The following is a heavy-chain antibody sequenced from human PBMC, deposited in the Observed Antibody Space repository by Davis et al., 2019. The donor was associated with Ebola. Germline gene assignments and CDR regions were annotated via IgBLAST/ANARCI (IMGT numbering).Heavy chain of an antibody. Sequence: GESLKISCAASGFTVSSSYMNWVRQAPGKGLEWVSYISSSSSTIYYADSVKGRFTISRDNAKNSLYLQMNSLRDEDTAVYYCARDWVGGYDFWSGAFDPWGQGTLVTVSS. J-gene: IGHJ5*02. V-gene: IGHV3-48*02. D-gene: IGHD3-3*01. CDR2: ISSSSSTI. CDR3: ARDWVGGYDFWSGAFDP. CDR1: GFTVSSSY.